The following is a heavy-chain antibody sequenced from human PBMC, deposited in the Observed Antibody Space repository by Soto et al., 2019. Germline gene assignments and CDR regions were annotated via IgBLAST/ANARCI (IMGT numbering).Heavy chain of an antibody. CDR3: ARLRWLRFYEAYFDY. V-gene: IGHV4-39*01. Sequence: QLQLQESGPGLVKPSETLSLTCTVSGGSISSSSYYWGWIRQPPGKGLEWIGSIYYSGSTYYNPSLKSRAIIAVDTPKNQFALKLSSVTAADTAVYYCARLRWLRFYEAYFDYWGQGTLVTVSS. CDR1: GGSISSSSYY. J-gene: IGHJ4*02. CDR2: IYYSGST. D-gene: IGHD5-12*01.